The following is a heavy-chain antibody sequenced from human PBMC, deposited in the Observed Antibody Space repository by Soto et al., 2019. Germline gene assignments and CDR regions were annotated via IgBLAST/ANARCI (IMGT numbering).Heavy chain of an antibody. J-gene: IGHJ4*02. CDR2: LKSKTDGGTT. V-gene: IGHV3-15*01. CDR3: TTVPSGDILTGYYVY. CDR1: GFTFSNAW. D-gene: IGHD3-9*01. Sequence: GGSLRLSCAASGFTFSNAWMSWVRQAPGKGLEWVGRLKSKTDGGTTDYAAPVKGRFTISRDDSKNTLYLQMNSLKTEDTAVYYCTTVPSGDILTGYYVYWGQGTLVTVSS.